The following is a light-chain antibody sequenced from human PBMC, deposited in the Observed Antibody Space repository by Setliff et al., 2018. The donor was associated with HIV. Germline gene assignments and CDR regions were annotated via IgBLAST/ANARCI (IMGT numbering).Light chain of an antibody. CDR3: SSYTDYNTYV. Sequence: SALTQPASVSGSPGQSITISCTGTSSDVGGYNFVSWYQQHPGKAPKLVIYEVSNRPSGVSNRFSGSKSGNTASLTISGLQAEDEADYYCSSYTDYNTYVFGTGTKVTVL. J-gene: IGLJ1*01. CDR1: SSDVGGYNF. CDR2: EVS. V-gene: IGLV2-14*01.